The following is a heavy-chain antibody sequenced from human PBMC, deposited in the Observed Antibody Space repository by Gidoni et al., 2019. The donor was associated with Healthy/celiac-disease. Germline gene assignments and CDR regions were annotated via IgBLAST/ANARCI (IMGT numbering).Heavy chain of an antibody. Sequence: QVQLVQSGAEVKKPGASVKVSCKASGYTFAGYYMHWVRQAPGQGLEWMGWINPNSGGTNYAQKFQGRVTMTRDTSISTAYMELSRLRSDDTAVYYCARGDTVTLYYYYYMDVWGKGTTVTVSS. CDR1: GYTFAGYY. CDR3: ARGDTVTLYYYYYMDV. J-gene: IGHJ6*03. D-gene: IGHD4-4*01. CDR2: INPNSGGT. V-gene: IGHV1-2*02.